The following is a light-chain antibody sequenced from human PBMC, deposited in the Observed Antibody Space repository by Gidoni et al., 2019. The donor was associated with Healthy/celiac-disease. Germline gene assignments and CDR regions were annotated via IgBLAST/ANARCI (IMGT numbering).Light chain of an antibody. J-gene: IGKJ4*01. Sequence: DIQLTQSPSFLSASVGDRVTITCRASQGVSSYLAWYQQKPGNAPKRLIYAASTLQSGVPSRFSGSGSGTEFTLTISSLQPEDFATYCCQQLNSYPVTFGGGTKVEIK. CDR2: AAS. CDR1: QGVSSY. CDR3: QQLNSYPVT. V-gene: IGKV1-9*01.